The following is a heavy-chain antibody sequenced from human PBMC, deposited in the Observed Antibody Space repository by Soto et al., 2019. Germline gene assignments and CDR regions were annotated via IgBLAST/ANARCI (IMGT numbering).Heavy chain of an antibody. Sequence: ASVKVSCKASGYTFTSYDINWVRQATGQGLEWMGWMNPNSGNTGYAQKFQGRVTMTRNTSISTACMELSSLRSEDTAVYYCARDYYDSSGYYGYWGQGTLVTVSS. CDR2: MNPNSGNT. CDR3: ARDYYDSSGYYGY. V-gene: IGHV1-8*01. D-gene: IGHD3-22*01. J-gene: IGHJ4*02. CDR1: GYTFTSYD.